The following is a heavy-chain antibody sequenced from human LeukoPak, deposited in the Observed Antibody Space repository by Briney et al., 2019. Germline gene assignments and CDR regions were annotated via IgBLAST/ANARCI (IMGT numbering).Heavy chain of an antibody. Sequence: PGGSLRLSCAASGFTFSGYAMSWVRQAPGKGLEWVSAIRGSGGTIYYADSVKGRFTMSRDNAKNSLYLQMNSLRAEDTAMYYCARDGIWFGELFIFDYWGQGTLVTVSS. CDR3: ARDGIWFGELFIFDY. V-gene: IGHV3-23*01. CDR1: GFTFSGYA. J-gene: IGHJ4*02. D-gene: IGHD3-10*01. CDR2: IRGSGGTI.